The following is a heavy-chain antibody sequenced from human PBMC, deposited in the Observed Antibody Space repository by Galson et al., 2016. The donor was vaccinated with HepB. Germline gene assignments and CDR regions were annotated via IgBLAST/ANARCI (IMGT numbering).Heavy chain of an antibody. CDR1: GYSFTSYW. Sequence: QSGAEVKKAGESLKISCKGSGYSFTSYWIAWVRQMPGKGLEWMGIIYPGDSDVRYSPSLQGQVTISVDKSINTAYLQWSSLKASDTAMYYCTRDLYCDSVSWYRVGDYWGQGTLVTVAS. V-gene: IGHV5-51*01. CDR2: IYPGDSDV. CDR3: TRDLYCDSVSWYRVGDY. J-gene: IGHJ4*02. D-gene: IGHD2-2*02.